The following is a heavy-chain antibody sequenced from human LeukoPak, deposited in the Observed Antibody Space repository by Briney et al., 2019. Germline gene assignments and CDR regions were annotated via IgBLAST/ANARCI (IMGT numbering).Heavy chain of an antibody. J-gene: IGHJ4*02. CDR3: ARGGSNSSGWYFDY. D-gene: IGHD6-19*01. CDR1: GYTFTGYY. Sequence: ASVKVSCKASGYTFTGYYMHLARQAPGQGLEWMGWISAYNGNTNYAQMLQGRVTMTTDTSTSTAYMELRSLRSDDTAVYYCARGGSNSSGWYFDYWGQGTLVTVSS. V-gene: IGHV1-18*04. CDR2: ISAYNGNT.